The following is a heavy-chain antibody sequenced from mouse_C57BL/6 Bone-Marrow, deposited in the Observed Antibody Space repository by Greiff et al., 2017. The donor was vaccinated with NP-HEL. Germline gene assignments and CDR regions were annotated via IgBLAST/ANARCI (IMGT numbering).Heavy chain of an antibody. Sequence: QVQLKQSGAELARPGASVKLSCKASGYTFTSYGISWVKQRTGQGLEWIGEIYPRSGNTYYNEKFKGKATLTADKSSSTAYMELRSLTSEDSAVYFCAREDYGSSAAYWGQGTLVTVSA. CDR3: AREDYGSSAAY. CDR2: IYPRSGNT. D-gene: IGHD1-1*01. J-gene: IGHJ3*01. V-gene: IGHV1-81*01. CDR1: GYTFTSYG.